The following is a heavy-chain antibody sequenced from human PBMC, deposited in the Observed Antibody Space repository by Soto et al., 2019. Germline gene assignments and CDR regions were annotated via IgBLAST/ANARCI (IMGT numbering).Heavy chain of an antibody. V-gene: IGHV3-30-3*01. J-gene: IGHJ6*02. Sequence: QVQLVESGGGVVQPGRSLRLSCAASGFTFSSYAMHWVRQAPGKGLEWVAVISYDGSNKYYADSVKGRITISRDNSKNTLYLQMNSLRAEDTAVYYCARESIFGVVYYYYGMDVWGQGTTVTVSS. CDR3: ARESIFGVVYYYYGMDV. D-gene: IGHD3-3*01. CDR1: GFTFSSYA. CDR2: ISYDGSNK.